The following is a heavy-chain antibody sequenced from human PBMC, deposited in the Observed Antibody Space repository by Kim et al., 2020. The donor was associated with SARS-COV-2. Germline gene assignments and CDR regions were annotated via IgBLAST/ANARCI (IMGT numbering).Heavy chain of an antibody. V-gene: IGHV4-39*01. D-gene: IGHD3-10*01. CDR1: GGSISSSSYY. CDR2: IYYSGST. Sequence: SETLSLTCTVSGGSISSSSYYWGWIRQPPGKGLEWIGSIYYSGSTYYNPSLKSRVTISVDTSKNQFSLKLSSVTAADTAVYYCARLLYGSGPYYYGMDVWGQGTTVTVSS. J-gene: IGHJ6*02. CDR3: ARLLYGSGPYYYGMDV.